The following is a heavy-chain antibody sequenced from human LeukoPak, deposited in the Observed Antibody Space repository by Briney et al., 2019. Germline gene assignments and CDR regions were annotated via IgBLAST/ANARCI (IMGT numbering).Heavy chain of an antibody. J-gene: IGHJ4*02. V-gene: IGHV4-39*01. CDR2: IYYTGGT. CDR3: ARHGGTRITLIEVYYFDS. CDR1: GDSITSSSYY. D-gene: IGHD4-11*01. Sequence: SETLSLTCSVSGDSITSSSYYWAWIRQPPEKGLEWIGSIYYTGGTNYSPSLKSRVTISVDTSKNQFSLMLSSVAAADTAVYYCARHGGTRITLIEVYYFDSWGQGTLVTVSS.